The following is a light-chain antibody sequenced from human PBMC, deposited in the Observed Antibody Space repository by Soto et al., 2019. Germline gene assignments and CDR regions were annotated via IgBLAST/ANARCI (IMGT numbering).Light chain of an antibody. V-gene: IGKV1-39*01. CDR1: QSISGY. CDR3: QQSYSTPKT. CDR2: DAS. J-gene: IGKJ4*01. Sequence: PSTLSASVGERVTITCRSSQSISGYLAWYQQKPGKAPKLLIYDASSLESGVPSRFSGSASGTDFTLTISSLQPEDFATYYCQQSYSTPKTFGGGTKVDIK.